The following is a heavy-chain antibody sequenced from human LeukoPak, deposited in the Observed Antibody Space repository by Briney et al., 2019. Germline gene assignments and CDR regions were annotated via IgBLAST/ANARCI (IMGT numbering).Heavy chain of an antibody. D-gene: IGHD3-10*01. Sequence: PSQTLSLTCTVSGGSISSGDYYWSWIRQPPGKGLEWIGYIYYSGSTYYNLSLKSRVTISVDTSKNQFSLKLSSVTAADTAVYYCARESITMVRESNWFDPWGQGTLVTVSS. CDR3: ARESITMVRESNWFDP. CDR1: GGSISSGDYY. J-gene: IGHJ5*02. V-gene: IGHV4-30-4*01. CDR2: IYYSGST.